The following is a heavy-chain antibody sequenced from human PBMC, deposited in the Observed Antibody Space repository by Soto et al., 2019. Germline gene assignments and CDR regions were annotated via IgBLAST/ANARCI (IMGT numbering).Heavy chain of an antibody. V-gene: IGHV4-34*02. Sequence: LQQWGAGLLKPSETLSLTCGVYAGSFSGFYWTWIRQPPGQGLEWIGEINHGGSTNQNLSPKSRVTMSVDTSKTQFSPKLSYVTAADTAVYFCARGDTVTGKNVFDFWGQGTMVTVSS. CDR3: ARGDTVTGKNVFDF. CDR1: AGSFSGFY. CDR2: INHGGST. J-gene: IGHJ3*01. D-gene: IGHD2-21*02.